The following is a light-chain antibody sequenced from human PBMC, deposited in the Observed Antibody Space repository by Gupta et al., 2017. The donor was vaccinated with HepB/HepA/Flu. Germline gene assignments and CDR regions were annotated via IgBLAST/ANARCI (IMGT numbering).Light chain of an antibody. Sequence: EIVLTQSPGTVSLSPGERATLSCRASPSITSTYLAWYQQKPGQAPRLLIYGASRRATGIPDRFSGSGSGTDFTRTIGRLEPEDFALYFCQQYHASPWTFGQGTKVEIK. CDR3: QQYHASPWT. CDR2: GAS. CDR1: PSITSTY. V-gene: IGKV3-20*01. J-gene: IGKJ1*01.